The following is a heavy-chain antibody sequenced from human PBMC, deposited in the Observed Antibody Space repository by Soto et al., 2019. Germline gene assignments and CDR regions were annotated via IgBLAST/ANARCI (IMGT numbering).Heavy chain of an antibody. CDR1: GFTFSSHS. CDR3: ARSGSLEY. V-gene: IGHV3-48*01. D-gene: IGHD1-26*01. CDR2: ISSSSSTI. Sequence: GVSLRLSSAASGFTFSSHSMNWVRQAPGKGLEWVSYISSSSSTIYYADPVKGRFTISRDNAKNSLYLQMNSLRAEDTAVYYCARSGSLEYWGQGTLVTVSS. J-gene: IGHJ4*02.